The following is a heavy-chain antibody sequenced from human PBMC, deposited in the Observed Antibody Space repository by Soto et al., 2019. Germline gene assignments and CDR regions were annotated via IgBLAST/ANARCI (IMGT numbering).Heavy chain of an antibody. V-gene: IGHV3-23*01. D-gene: IGHD1-1*01. CDR3: AIWKPPFDY. Sequence: LRLSCAASGFTFGSYAMSWVRQAPGKGLEWVPAISGSGGSTYYADSVKGRFTISRDNSKNTLYLQMNSLRAEDTAVYYCAIWKPPFDYWGQGTLVTVSS. CDR2: ISGSGGST. CDR1: GFTFGSYA. J-gene: IGHJ4*02.